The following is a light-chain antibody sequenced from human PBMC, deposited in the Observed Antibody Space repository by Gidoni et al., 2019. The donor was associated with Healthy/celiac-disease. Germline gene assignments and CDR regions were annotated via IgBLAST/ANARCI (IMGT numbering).Light chain of an antibody. V-gene: IGKV3-20*01. J-gene: IGKJ4*01. CDR3: QQYGSAPLT. CDR1: QSVSSSY. CDR2: GAS. Sequence: EIVLTQSPGTLSLSPGERATLSCRASQSVSSSYLAWYQQQPGQAPRLLIYGASSRATGIPDRFSGSGYGTDFTLTISRLEPEDFAVYYCQQYGSAPLTFGGGTKVEIK.